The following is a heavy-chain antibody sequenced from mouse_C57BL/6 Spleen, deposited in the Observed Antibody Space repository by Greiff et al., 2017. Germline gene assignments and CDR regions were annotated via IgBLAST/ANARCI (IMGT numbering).Heavy chain of an antibody. J-gene: IGHJ4*01. V-gene: IGHV14-1*01. Sequence: VQLQQSGAELVRPGASVKLSCTASGFNIKDYYMHWVKQRPEQGLEWIGRIDPEDGDTEYAPKFQGKATMTADTSSNTAYLQLSSLTSEDTAVXYCTTSTTVPSLYAMDYWGQGTSVTVSS. D-gene: IGHD1-1*01. CDR2: IDPEDGDT. CDR3: TTSTTVPSLYAMDY. CDR1: GFNIKDYY.